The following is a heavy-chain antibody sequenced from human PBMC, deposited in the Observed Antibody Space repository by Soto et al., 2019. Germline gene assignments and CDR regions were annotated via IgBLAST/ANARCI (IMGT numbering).Heavy chain of an antibody. V-gene: IGHV1-18*01. Sequence: QVQLVQSGAEVKKPGASVTVSCKTSGYTFSNYGINWVRQAPGQGLEWMGWISGYNGNTNYAQTVQGRVTMTSDTYTGTVYMELRRLKSDDTAIYYCSRFIMVGGWFDPNYYHGMDGWGQGTTVTVSS. D-gene: IGHD6-19*01. CDR1: GYTFSNYG. CDR2: ISGYNGNT. CDR3: SRFIMVGGWFDPNYYHGMDG. J-gene: IGHJ6*02.